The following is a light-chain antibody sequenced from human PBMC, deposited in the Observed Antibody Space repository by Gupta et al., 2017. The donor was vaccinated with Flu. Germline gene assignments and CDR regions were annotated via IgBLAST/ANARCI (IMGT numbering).Light chain of an antibody. CDR3: QQRSNWPPLT. CDR1: QSVSSY. V-gene: IGKV3-11*01. J-gene: IGKJ3*01. Sequence: EIVLTQSPATLSLSPGERATLSCRASQSVSSYLAWYQQKPGQAPRLLIYDASNRATGIPARFSGSGCGTDFPLTISSREQEDFAVYYCQQRSNWPPLTFGHGTKVDIK. CDR2: DAS.